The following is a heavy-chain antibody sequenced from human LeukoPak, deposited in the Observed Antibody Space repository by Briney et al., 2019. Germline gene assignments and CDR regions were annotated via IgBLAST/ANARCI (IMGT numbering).Heavy chain of an antibody. CDR3: ARAPGGRIAAIWFDP. CDR2: IYYSGTT. Sequence: SETLSLTCAVSGGSIGSGGYSWTWIRQPPGKGLECIGHIYYSGTTYYNPSLKSRVTISLDTSKNQFSLKLSSVTAADTAVYYCARAPGGRIAAIWFDPWGQGTLVTVSS. D-gene: IGHD6-6*01. CDR1: GGSIGSGGYS. J-gene: IGHJ5*02. V-gene: IGHV4-30-4*07.